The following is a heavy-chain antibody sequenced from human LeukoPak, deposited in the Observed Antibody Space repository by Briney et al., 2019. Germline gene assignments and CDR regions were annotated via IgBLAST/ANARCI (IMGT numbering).Heavy chain of an antibody. J-gene: IGHJ6*03. CDR3: ARVVTGAATLGYYYYMDV. V-gene: IGHV4-38-2*02. Sequence: PSETLSLTCTVSGYSISSGYYWGWIRQPPGKGLEWIGSIYHSGSTYYNPSLKSRVTISVDTSKNQFSLKLSSVTAADTAVYYCARVVTGAATLGYYYYMDVWGKGTTVTVSS. CDR1: GYSISSGYY. D-gene: IGHD5-18*01. CDR2: IYHSGST.